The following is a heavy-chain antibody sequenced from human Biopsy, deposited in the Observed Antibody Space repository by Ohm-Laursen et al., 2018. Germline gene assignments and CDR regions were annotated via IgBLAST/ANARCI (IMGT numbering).Heavy chain of an antibody. J-gene: IGHJ4*02. CDR1: GFIFDDYD. CDR2: INRDSDTA. V-gene: IGHV3-9*01. Sequence: SLRLSCAASGFIFDDYDMHWVRQAPGKGLEWVSRINRDSDTADYVDSVRGRFTISRDNARKTLFLQMNSLRPEDTALYYCVKDRGGARASFHYWGQGIRVTVSS. CDR3: VKDRGGARASFHY. D-gene: IGHD3-16*01.